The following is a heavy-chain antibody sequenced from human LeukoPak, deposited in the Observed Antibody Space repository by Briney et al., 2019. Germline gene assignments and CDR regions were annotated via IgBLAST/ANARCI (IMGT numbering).Heavy chain of an antibody. V-gene: IGHV3-23*01. CDR3: AKFALASYYYYGMDV. Sequence: PGGSLRLSCAASGFTFSSYAMSWVRQAPGKGLEWVSAISGSGGSSYYADSVKGRFTISRDNSKNTLYLQMNSLRAEDTAVYYCAKFALASYYYYGMDVWGQGTTVTVSS. CDR2: ISGSGGSS. CDR1: GFTFSSYA. J-gene: IGHJ6*02.